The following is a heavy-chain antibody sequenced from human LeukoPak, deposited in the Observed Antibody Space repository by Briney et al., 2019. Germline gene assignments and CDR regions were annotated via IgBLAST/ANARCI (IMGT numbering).Heavy chain of an antibody. V-gene: IGHV4-59*01. CDR3: ASGLVAATPGSLDR. J-gene: IGHJ5*02. CDR1: DGSIKTYN. CDR2: AHYSGNS. Sequence: SETLSLTCTVSDGSIKTYNWNWIRQAPGKRLEWIGFAHYSGNSNYNPSFQSRVTISVDTSRSQLSLNLNSVTAADTALYYRASGLVAATPGSLDRWGQGTLVTVSS. D-gene: IGHD2-15*01.